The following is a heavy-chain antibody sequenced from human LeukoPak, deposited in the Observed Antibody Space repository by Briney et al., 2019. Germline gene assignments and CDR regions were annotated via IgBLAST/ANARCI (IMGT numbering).Heavy chain of an antibody. CDR2: MNPNSGNT. CDR1: GYTFTSYD. J-gene: IGHJ4*02. Sequence: ASVKVSCKASGYTFTSYDINWVRQATGQGLEWMGWMNPNSGNTAYAQKFQGRVTITRNTSISTAYMELSSLRSEDTAVYYCAREGSGGYPFDYWGQGTLVTVSS. V-gene: IGHV1-8*03. D-gene: IGHD1-26*01. CDR3: AREGSGGYPFDY.